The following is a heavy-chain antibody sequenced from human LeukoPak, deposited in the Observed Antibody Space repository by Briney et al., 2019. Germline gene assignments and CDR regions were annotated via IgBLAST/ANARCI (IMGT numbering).Heavy chain of an antibody. CDR1: GLTFSTYS. J-gene: IGHJ6*02. V-gene: IGHV3-21*01. D-gene: IGHD4-17*01. CDR3: AINDYGDYVDYYYGMDV. CDR2: ISSSSGFI. Sequence: GGSLRLSCAASGLTFSTYSMNWVRQAPGKGLEWVSTISSSSGFIYYADSVKGRFTISRDNAENSMYLQMNRLRAEDTAVYYCAINDYGDYVDYYYGMDVWGQGTTVTVSS.